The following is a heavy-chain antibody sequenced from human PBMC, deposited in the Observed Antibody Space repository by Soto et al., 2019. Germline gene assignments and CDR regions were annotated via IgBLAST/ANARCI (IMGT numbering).Heavy chain of an antibody. Sequence: GASVKVSCKASGYTFTSYCISWVRQAPGQGLEWMGWISAYNGNTNYAQKLQGRVTMTTDTSTSTAYMELRSLRSDDTAVYYCARGGGEVLLWFGEFTYYYYGMDVWGQGTTVTVS. CDR1: GYTFTSYC. CDR2: ISAYNGNT. J-gene: IGHJ6*02. D-gene: IGHD3-10*01. V-gene: IGHV1-18*04. CDR3: ARGGGEVLLWFGEFTYYYYGMDV.